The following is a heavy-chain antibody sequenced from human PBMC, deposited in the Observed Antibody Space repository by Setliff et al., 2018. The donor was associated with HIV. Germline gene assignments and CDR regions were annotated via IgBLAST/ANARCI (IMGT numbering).Heavy chain of an antibody. Sequence: SETLSLTCAVSGGSISSNWWSWVRQSPGKGLEWIGEIYHSGSTHYNPSLKSRVSIFVDTSENQFSLRLTSVTAADTAVYYCVMSPPRIFGAIIRAFESWGQGTLVTVSS. D-gene: IGHD3-3*01. V-gene: IGHV4-4*02. J-gene: IGHJ4*02. CDR1: GGSISSNW. CDR2: IYHSGST. CDR3: VMSPPRIFGAIIRAFES.